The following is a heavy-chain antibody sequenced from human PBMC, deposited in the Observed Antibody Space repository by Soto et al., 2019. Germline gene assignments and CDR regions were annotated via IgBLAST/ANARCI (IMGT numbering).Heavy chain of an antibody. J-gene: IGHJ5*02. CDR2: IIPIFGTA. Sequence: SVKVSCKASGGTFSSYAISWVRQAPGQGLEWMGGIIPIFGTANYAQKFQGRVTITADESTSTAYMELSSLRSEDTAVYYCARDPYSSGWRAKNWFDPWRQGTLVTVSS. CDR1: GGTFSSYA. CDR3: ARDPYSSGWRAKNWFDP. V-gene: IGHV1-69*13. D-gene: IGHD6-19*01.